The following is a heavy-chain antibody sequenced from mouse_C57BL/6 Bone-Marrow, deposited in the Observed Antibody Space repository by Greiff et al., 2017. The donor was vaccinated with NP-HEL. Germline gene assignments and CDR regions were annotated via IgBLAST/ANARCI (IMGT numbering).Heavy chain of an antibody. D-gene: IGHD4-1*02. CDR3: ARYRSSTGTRANDY. J-gene: IGHJ4*01. Sequence: QVQLKQSGAELAKPGASVKLSCKASGYTFTSYWMHWVKHRPGPGLEWIVYLNPSSGYHKYNQNLKNKATFTADKSSSTAYMQLSSLPYEDSAVYYCARYRSSTGTRANDYWGQGTSVTVSS. CDR2: LNPSSGYH. CDR1: GYTFTSYW. V-gene: IGHV1-7*01.